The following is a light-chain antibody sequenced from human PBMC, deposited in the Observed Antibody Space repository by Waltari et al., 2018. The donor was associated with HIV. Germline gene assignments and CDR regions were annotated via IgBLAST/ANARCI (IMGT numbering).Light chain of an antibody. Sequence: DIQMTQSPSSLSASVGDSVPITWQAVQVIKKFLNWYQQKPGKAPKLLSYYASILDAGVSSRFSGSGSGTDVTFTIGCLQADDIATYYCQRFGRLPVTFGGGTKVEI. CDR1: QVIKKF. J-gene: IGKJ4*01. CDR3: QRFGRLPVT. CDR2: YAS. V-gene: IGKV1-33*01.